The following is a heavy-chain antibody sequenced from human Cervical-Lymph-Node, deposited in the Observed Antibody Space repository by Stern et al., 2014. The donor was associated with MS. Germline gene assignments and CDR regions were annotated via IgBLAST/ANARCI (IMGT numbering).Heavy chain of an antibody. CDR2: INHSGST. CDR3: ARGSAGSITVTTNPALDY. CDR1: GGSFSGYY. Sequence: QVQLQQWGAGLLKPSETLSLTCAVYGGSFSGYYWSWIRQPPGKGLEWIGEINHSGSTNYNPSLKSRVTISVDTSKNQFSLKLSSGTAADTAVYYCARGSAGSITVTTNPALDYWGQGTLVTVSS. D-gene: IGHD4-17*01. V-gene: IGHV4-34*01. J-gene: IGHJ4*02.